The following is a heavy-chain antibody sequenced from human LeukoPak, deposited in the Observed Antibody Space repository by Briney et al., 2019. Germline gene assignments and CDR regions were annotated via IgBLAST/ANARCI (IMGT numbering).Heavy chain of an antibody. D-gene: IGHD1-1*01. V-gene: IGHV3-48*04. Sequence: WGSLRLSCAASGFSFSGYSMNWVRQPPGQGLEWISYISRGSHTIYYADSVRGRFTISRDDAKNSLYLQMNSLRAEDTGIYYCSRETTSGYWGQGTPVTVSS. J-gene: IGHJ4*02. CDR3: SRETTSGY. CDR2: ISRGSHTI. CDR1: GFSFSGYS.